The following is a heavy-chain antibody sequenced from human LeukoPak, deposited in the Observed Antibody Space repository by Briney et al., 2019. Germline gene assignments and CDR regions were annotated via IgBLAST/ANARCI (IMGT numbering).Heavy chain of an antibody. J-gene: IGHJ6*03. D-gene: IGHD4-23*01. V-gene: IGHV3-23*01. CDR2: ISGSGGST. CDR3: ARGNDYGGTYYYYYMDV. CDR1: GFTFSSYG. Sequence: PGGSLRLSCAASGFTFSSYGMSWVRQAPGKGLEWVSAISGSGGSTYYADSVKGRFTISRDNAKNSLYLQMNSLRAEDTAVYYCARGNDYGGTYYYYYMDVWGKGTTVTVSS.